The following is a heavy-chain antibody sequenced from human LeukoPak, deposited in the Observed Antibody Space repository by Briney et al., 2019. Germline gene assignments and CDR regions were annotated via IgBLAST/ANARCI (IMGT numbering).Heavy chain of an antibody. CDR1: GFTFSSYA. D-gene: IGHD6-19*01. J-gene: IGHJ4*02. CDR2: ISSSGGST. V-gene: IGHV3-23*01. CDR3: ARFAVHRRIAVDGQFGLEF. Sequence: GGSLRLSCAASGFTFSSYAMSWVRQAPGKGLEWVSVISSSGGSTYYADSVKGRFTISRDNSKNTLYLQMNSLRAEDTAVYYCARFAVHRRIAVDGQFGLEFWGQGTLVTVSS.